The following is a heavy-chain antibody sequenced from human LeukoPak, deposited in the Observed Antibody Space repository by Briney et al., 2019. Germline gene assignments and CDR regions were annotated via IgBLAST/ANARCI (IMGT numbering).Heavy chain of an antibody. J-gene: IGHJ4*02. CDR3: ARNRAWNYFDY. D-gene: IGHD2/OR15-2a*01. Sequence: GGSLRLSCAPSGFTFSRHGMHWVRQAPGKGLEWVAIISNDGSRKYYAHSVEGRFTISRDNSKNTLYLQMDSLRAEDTTVYYCARNRAWNYFDYWGQGTLVTVSS. V-gene: IGHV3-30*03. CDR1: GFTFSRHG. CDR2: ISNDGSRK.